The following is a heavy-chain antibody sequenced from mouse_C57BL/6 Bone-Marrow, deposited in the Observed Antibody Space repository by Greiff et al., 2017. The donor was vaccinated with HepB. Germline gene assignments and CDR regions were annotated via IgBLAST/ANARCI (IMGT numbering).Heavy chain of an antibody. Sequence: VQLQQSGPELVKPGASVKISCKASGYSFTGYYMNWVKQSPEKSLEWIGEINPSTGGTTYNQKFKAKATLTVDKSSSTAYMQIKSLTSEDSAVYYCARRTTVVDYWGQGTTLTVSS. D-gene: IGHD1-1*01. CDR2: INPSTGGT. CDR1: GYSFTGYY. CDR3: ARRTTVVDY. J-gene: IGHJ2*01. V-gene: IGHV1-42*01.